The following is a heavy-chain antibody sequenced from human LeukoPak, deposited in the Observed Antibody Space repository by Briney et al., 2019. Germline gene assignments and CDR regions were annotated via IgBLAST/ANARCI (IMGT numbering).Heavy chain of an antibody. CDR1: GFTFSSYA. CDR2: ISYDGSNK. J-gene: IGHJ4*02. V-gene: IGHV3-30*04. D-gene: IGHD4-11*01. CDR3: ARDRGNYDTYYFDY. Sequence: GGSLRLSCAASGFTFSSYAMHWVCQAPGKGLEWVAVISYDGSNKYYADSVKGRFTISRDNSKNTLYLQMNSLRAEDTAVYYCARDRGNYDTYYFDYWGQGTLVTVSS.